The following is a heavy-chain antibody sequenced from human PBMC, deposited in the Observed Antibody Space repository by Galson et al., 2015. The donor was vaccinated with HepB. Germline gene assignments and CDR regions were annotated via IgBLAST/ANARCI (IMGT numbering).Heavy chain of an antibody. J-gene: IGHJ5*02. Sequence: SLRLSCAASGFTFDDYAMHWVRQAPGKGLEWVSGISWNSGSIGYADSVKGRFTISRDNAKNSLYLQMNSLRAEDTALYYCAKGGGSSWYDWFDPWGQGTLVTVSS. CDR3: AKGGGSSWYDWFDP. V-gene: IGHV3-9*01. D-gene: IGHD6-13*01. CDR1: GFTFDDYA. CDR2: ISWNSGSI.